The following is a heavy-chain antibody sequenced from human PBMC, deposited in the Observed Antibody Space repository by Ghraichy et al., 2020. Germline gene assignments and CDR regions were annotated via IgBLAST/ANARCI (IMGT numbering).Heavy chain of an antibody. CDR1: GFTFSSYA. D-gene: IGHD2-8*02. Sequence: GGSLRLSCAASGFTFSSYAMHWVRQAPGKGLEWVAVISYDGSNKYYADSVKGRFTISRDNSKNTLYLQMNSLRAEDTAVYYCVPSYWFLDYWGQGTLVTVSS. CDR3: VPSYWFLDY. J-gene: IGHJ4*02. V-gene: IGHV3-30*04. CDR2: ISYDGSNK.